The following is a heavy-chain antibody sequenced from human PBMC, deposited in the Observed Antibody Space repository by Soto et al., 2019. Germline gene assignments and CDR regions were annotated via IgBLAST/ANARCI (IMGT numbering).Heavy chain of an antibody. J-gene: IGHJ5*02. V-gene: IGHV1-8*01. Sequence: QVQLVQSGAEVKKPGASVKVSCKASGYTFTSYDINWVRQATGQGLEWMGWMNPNSGNTAYAQKFLGRFTMTRNNPITTPHIEPSSLRSDDTAVYYCARERTRGFDPWGQGTLVTVPS. CDR3: ARERTRGFDP. CDR1: GYTFTSYD. CDR2: MNPNSGNT.